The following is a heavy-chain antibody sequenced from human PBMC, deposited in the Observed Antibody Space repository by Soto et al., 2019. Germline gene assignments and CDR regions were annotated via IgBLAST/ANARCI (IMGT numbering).Heavy chain of an antibody. CDR2: VFXXGXT. J-gene: IGHJ4*02. CDR3: ATSQKGYNWNYFDH. V-gene: IGHV4-34*12. D-gene: IGHD1-20*01. CDR1: GGSFSGYY. Sequence: ASETLSLTCAVYGGSFSGYYWSWIRQPPGKGPEXIGXVFXXGXTXXXPXXXSRVSVSVDTSKNQFSLKVSGVSAADTAVYYCATSQKGYNWNYFDHWGQGALVTVSS.